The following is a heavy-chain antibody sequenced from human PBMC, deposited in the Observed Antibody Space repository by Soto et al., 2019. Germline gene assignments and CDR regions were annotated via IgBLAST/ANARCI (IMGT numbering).Heavy chain of an antibody. Sequence: GGSLRLSCVASGFTFNKYALAWVRQAPGKGLEWVSAISGSGASTYDADSVKGRFTISRDNSNNTLYLQMNSLRAEDTAVYYSAKTHGVITVITSFDNWGQGTPVTVSS. CDR1: GFTFNKYA. CDR3: AKTHGVITVITSFDN. J-gene: IGHJ4*02. V-gene: IGHV3-23*01. D-gene: IGHD3-16*01. CDR2: ISGSGAST.